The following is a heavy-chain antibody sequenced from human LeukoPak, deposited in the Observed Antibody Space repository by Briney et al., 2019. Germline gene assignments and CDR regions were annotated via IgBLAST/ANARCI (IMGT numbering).Heavy chain of an antibody. CDR2: FDPESGKT. CDR3: ATNTYNGYAIDS. D-gene: IGHD5-12*01. V-gene: IGHV1-24*01. CDR1: GHTLAELS. Sequence: ASVKVSCKISGHTLAELSMHWVRQGPGKGLDWMGGFDPESGKTIYAEKFQGRVSMTEDTSTDTAYMELNSLSSEDTAIYYCATNTYNGYAIDSWGQGTLVTVSS. J-gene: IGHJ4*02.